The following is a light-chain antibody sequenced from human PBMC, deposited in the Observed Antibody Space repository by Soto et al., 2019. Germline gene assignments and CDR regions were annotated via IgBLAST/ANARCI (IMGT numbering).Light chain of an antibody. J-gene: IGKJ2*01. Sequence: DIVMTQSPDSLAVSLGERATINCKSSQSVLFSSNNKNYLAWYQQKPGQSPKVLIYWASARESVVPDRFSGRGSGTDFTLTIASLQAEDVAVYYCQQYYSTPYTFGQGTKLEIK. V-gene: IGKV4-1*01. CDR2: WAS. CDR1: QSVLFSSNNKNY. CDR3: QQYYSTPYT.